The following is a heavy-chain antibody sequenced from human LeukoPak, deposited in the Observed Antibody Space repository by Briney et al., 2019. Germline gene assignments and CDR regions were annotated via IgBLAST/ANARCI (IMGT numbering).Heavy chain of an antibody. CDR3: AKDLGPGHY. CDR2: IYGGGST. J-gene: IGHJ4*02. V-gene: IGHV3-53*01. Sequence: GGSLRLSCAATGLGVSSNFMSWVRQAPGKGLEWVSVIYGGGSTYYADSVKGRFTISRDNSKNTLYLQMNSLRAEDTAVFYCAKDLGPGHYWGQGALVTVSS. D-gene: IGHD2-2*01. CDR1: GLGVSSNF.